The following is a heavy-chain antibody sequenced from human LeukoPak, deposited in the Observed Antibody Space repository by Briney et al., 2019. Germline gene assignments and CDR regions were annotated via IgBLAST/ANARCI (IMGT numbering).Heavy chain of an antibody. Sequence: GGSLRLSCAASGFTFSSYNMNWVRQAPGKGLEWVSYISGSSSTIHYADSVKGRFTISRDNAKNSLYLQMNSLRADDTAVYYCAREILWFGELLFVDYYYGMDVWGQGTTVTVSS. J-gene: IGHJ6*02. CDR1: GFTFSSYN. V-gene: IGHV3-48*04. CDR2: ISGSSSTI. CDR3: AREILWFGELLFVDYYYGMDV. D-gene: IGHD3-10*01.